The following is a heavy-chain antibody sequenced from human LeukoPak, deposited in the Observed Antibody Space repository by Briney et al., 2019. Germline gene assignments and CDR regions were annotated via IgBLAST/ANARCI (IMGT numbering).Heavy chain of an antibody. CDR3: AKGKVAAAVWGY. CDR1: GFTFSSYG. Sequence: PGGSLRLSCAASGFTFSSYGMHWVRQAPGKGLEWVAVILNDGSQEKYADSVKGRFTISRDNSKNTLFLQTNSLRAEDTAVYYCAKGKVAAAVWGYWGQGTLVTVSS. CDR2: ILNDGSQE. V-gene: IGHV3-33*06. J-gene: IGHJ4*02. D-gene: IGHD6-13*01.